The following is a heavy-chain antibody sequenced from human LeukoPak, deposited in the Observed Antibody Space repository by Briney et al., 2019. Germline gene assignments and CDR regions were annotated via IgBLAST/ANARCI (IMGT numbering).Heavy chain of an antibody. D-gene: IGHD6-13*01. Sequence: GGSLRLSCEASGFTFRDYWMTWVRQAPGKGLEWVANVKQDGTEKFYVDSVKGRFTISRDNGKNSLYLQMNSLRVEDTAIYYCARAGGTSWADYWGQGTLVTVSS. CDR2: VKQDGTEK. CDR1: GFTFRDYW. V-gene: IGHV3-7*01. CDR3: ARAGGTSWADY. J-gene: IGHJ4*02.